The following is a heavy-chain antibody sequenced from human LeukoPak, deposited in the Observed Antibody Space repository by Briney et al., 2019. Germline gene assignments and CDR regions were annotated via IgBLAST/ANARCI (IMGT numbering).Heavy chain of an antibody. J-gene: IGHJ3*02. CDR2: IYYSGST. Sequence: SETLSLTCIVSGGFISSSSYYWGWIRQPTGKGLEWIGSIYYSGSTYYNPSLKSRVTISVDTSKNQFSLKLSSVTAADTAVYYCAHDYYDSSGYYYFAFDIWGQGTMVTVSS. V-gene: IGHV4-39*07. CDR3: AHDYYDSSGYYYFAFDI. D-gene: IGHD3-22*01. CDR1: GGFISSSSYY.